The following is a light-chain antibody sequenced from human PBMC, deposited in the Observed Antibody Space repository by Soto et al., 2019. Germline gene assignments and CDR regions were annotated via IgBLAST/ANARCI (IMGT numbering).Light chain of an antibody. J-gene: IGLJ2*01. CDR2: EVS. CDR3: NSYTTSTTLV. V-gene: IGLV2-14*01. Sequence: QSALTQPASVSGSPGQSITISCTGTSSDVGGYHYVSWYQHHPGKAPKLVIYEVSNRPSGVSNRFSGSKSGNTASLTISGLQAEDEADYYCNSYTTSTTLVFGGGTKVTVL. CDR1: SSDVGGYHY.